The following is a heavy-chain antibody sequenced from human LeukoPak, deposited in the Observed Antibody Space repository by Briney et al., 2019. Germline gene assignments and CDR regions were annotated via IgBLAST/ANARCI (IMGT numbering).Heavy chain of an antibody. CDR1: GGSISSRPYY. D-gene: IGHD6-13*01. J-gene: IGHJ4*02. V-gene: IGHV4-39*01. Sequence: PSETLSLTCTASGGSISSRPYYWGWIRQPPGKGLEWLGSFSYRGSTYYKPSLKSRVTISVDTSKNQFSLKLSSMTAADTAVYYCARLVGSSWYHEVLLGRDYWGQGTLVTISS. CDR2: FSYRGST. CDR3: ARLVGSSWYHEVLLGRDY.